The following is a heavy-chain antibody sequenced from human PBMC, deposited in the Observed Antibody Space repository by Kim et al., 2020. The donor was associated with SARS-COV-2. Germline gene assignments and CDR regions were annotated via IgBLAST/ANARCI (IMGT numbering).Heavy chain of an antibody. CDR2: IYTSGST. J-gene: IGHJ6*02. Sequence: SETLSLTCTVSGGSISSYYWSWIRQPAGKGLEWIGRIYTSGSTNYNPSLKSRVTMSVDTSKNQFSLKLSSVTAADTAVYYCARVGEYYDTRGYYYGMDVWGQGTTVTVSS. D-gene: IGHD3-16*01. CDR1: GGSISSYY. V-gene: IGHV4-4*07. CDR3: ARVGEYYDTRGYYYGMDV.